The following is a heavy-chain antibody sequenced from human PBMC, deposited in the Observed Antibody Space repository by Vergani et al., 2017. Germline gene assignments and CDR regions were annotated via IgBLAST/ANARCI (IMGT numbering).Heavy chain of an antibody. CDR3: ARGGYSSGKRGEYFQH. Sequence: EVQLVESGGGLVQPGGSLKLSCAASGFTFSGYAMHWVRQASGKGLEWVGRIRSKANSYATAYAASVKGRFTISRDDSKNTAYLQMNSLKTEDTAVYYCARGGYSSGKRGEYFQHWGQGTLVTVSS. D-gene: IGHD6-19*01. CDR2: IRSKANSYAT. J-gene: IGHJ1*01. CDR1: GFTFSGYA. V-gene: IGHV3-73*02.